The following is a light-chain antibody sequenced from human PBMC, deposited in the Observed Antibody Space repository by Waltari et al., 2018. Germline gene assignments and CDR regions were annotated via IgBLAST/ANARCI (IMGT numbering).Light chain of an antibody. V-gene: IGKV3-11*01. CDR3: QQRSNWPPLT. CDR1: QSVSNY. Sequence: EIVLTQSPATLSLSPGERATPSCRASQSVSNYLAWYQQKPGQAPRLLIYDASNRATGIPARFSGSGSGTDFTLTINSLEPEDFAVYYSQQRSNWPPLTFGGGTKVEIK. J-gene: IGKJ4*01. CDR2: DAS.